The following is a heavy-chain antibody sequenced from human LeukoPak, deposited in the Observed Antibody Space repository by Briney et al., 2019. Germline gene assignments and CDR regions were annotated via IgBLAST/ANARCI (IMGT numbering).Heavy chain of an antibody. CDR1: GGSISSSSYY. D-gene: IGHD1-26*01. Sequence: SKTLSLTCTVSGGSISSSSYYWGWIRQPPGKGLEWIGSIYYSGSTYYNPSLKSRVTISVDTSKNQFSLKLSSVTAADTAVYYCASFIVGATHWGQGTLVTVSS. CDR2: IYYSGST. V-gene: IGHV4-39*07. J-gene: IGHJ4*02. CDR3: ASFIVGATH.